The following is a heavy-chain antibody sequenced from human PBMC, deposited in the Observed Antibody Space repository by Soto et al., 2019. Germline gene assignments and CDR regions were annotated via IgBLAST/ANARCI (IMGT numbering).Heavy chain of an antibody. CDR2: IYYSGST. D-gene: IGHD4-17*01. CDR1: GGSVSSGSYY. V-gene: IGHV4-61*01. CDR3: ARTDETTVTSSYYFDY. J-gene: IGHJ4*02. Sequence: SETLSLTCTVSGGSVSSGSYYWSWIRQPPGKGLEWIGYIYYSGSTNYNPSLKSRVTISVDTSKNQFSLKLSSVTAADTAVYYCARTDETTVTSSYYFDYWGQGTLVTVSS.